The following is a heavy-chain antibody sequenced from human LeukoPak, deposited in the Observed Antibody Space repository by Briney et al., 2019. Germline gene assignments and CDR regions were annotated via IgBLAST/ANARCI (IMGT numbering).Heavy chain of an antibody. V-gene: IGHV3-30-3*01. CDR3: ARDGDIVAEPASIDNYFDY. J-gene: IGHJ4*02. D-gene: IGHD2-2*01. Sequence: PGGSLRLSCAASEFTFSNYAMHWVRQAPGKGLEWVAVISYDGSSKYYGDSVKGRLIISRDNSKNTLYLQMNSLKPEDTAVYYCARDGDIVAEPASIDNYFDYWGQGTLVTVSS. CDR1: EFTFSNYA. CDR2: ISYDGSSK.